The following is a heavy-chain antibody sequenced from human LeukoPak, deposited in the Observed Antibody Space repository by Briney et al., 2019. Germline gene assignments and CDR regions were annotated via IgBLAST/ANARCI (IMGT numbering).Heavy chain of an antibody. CDR2: ISYDGSNK. V-gene: IGHV3-30*18. J-gene: IGHJ6*03. CDR3: AKGGSVMDRLHYYYMDV. Sequence: GGSLRLSCAASGFTFSSYGMHWVRQAPGKGLEWVAVISYDGSNKYYADSVKGRFTISRDNSKNTLYLQMNSLRAEDTAVYYCAKGGSVMDRLHYYYMDVWGKGTTVTVSS. D-gene: IGHD3-16*01. CDR1: GFTFSSYG.